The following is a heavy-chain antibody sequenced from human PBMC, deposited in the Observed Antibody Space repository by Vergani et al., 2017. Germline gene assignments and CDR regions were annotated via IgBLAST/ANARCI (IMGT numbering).Heavy chain of an antibody. CDR2: INHSGRT. CDR3: ARDGDGYSSGTLDY. CDR1: GGSFSGYY. V-gene: IGHV4-34*01. Sequence: QVQLQQWGAGLLKPSETLSLTCAVYGGSFSGYYWSWIRQPPGKGLEWIGEINHSGRTNYNPSLKSRVTISVDTSKNQFSLKLSSVTAADTAVYYCARDGDGYSSGTLDYWGQGTLVTVSS. D-gene: IGHD6-25*01. J-gene: IGHJ4*02.